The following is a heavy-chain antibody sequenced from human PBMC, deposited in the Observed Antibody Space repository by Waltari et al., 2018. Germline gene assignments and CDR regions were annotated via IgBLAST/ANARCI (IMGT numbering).Heavy chain of an antibody. J-gene: IGHJ4*02. CDR1: GFTFSSYA. Sequence: EVQLLESGGGLVQPGGSLRLSCAASGFTFSSYAMSWVRQAPGKGLEWVSVSYSGGSTYYADSVKGRFTISRDNSKNTLYLQMNSLRAEDTAVYYCAKGKQAPYYFDYWGQGTLVTVSS. CDR3: AKGKQAPYYFDY. CDR2: SYSGGST. V-gene: IGHV3-23*03.